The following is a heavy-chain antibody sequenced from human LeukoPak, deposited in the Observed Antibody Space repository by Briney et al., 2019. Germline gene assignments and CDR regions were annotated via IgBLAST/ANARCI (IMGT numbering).Heavy chain of an antibody. Sequence: GGSLRLSCAASGFTFSSYSMNWVRQAPGKGLEWVSSISSSSSYIYYADSVKGRFTISRDNAKNSLYLQMNSLRAEDTAVYYCAKDPQYYDILTGYLDYWGQGTLVTVSS. CDR2: ISSSSSYI. J-gene: IGHJ4*02. V-gene: IGHV3-21*04. CDR1: GFTFSSYS. D-gene: IGHD3-9*01. CDR3: AKDPQYYDILTGYLDY.